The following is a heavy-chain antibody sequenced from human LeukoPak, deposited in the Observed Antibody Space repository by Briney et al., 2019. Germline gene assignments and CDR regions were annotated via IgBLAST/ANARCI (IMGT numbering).Heavy chain of an antibody. J-gene: IGHJ4*02. Sequence: GGSLRLSCAASGFTFSSSGMHWVRQAPGKGLEWVAFIRHDGSYKYYADSVKGRFTISRDNSRTTLYLQMNSLRAEDTAVYHCAKDLPAAYFDYWGQGTLVTVSS. D-gene: IGHD2-2*01. CDR1: GFTFSSSG. CDR2: IRHDGSYK. V-gene: IGHV3-30*02. CDR3: AKDLPAAYFDY.